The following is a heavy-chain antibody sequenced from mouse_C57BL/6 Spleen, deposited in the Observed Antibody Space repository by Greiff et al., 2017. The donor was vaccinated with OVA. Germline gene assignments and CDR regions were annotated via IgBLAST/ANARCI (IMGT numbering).Heavy chain of an antibody. V-gene: IGHV1-82*01. J-gene: IGHJ3*01. CDR2: IYPGDGDT. D-gene: IGHD2-5*01. CDR3: APAYYSNPWFAY. Sequence: VKLQESGPELVKPGASVKISCKASGYAFSSSWMNWVKQRPGKGLEWIGRIYPGDGDTNYNGKFKGKATLTADKSSSTAYMQLSSLTSEDSAVYFCAPAYYSNPWFAYWGQGTLVTVSA. CDR1: GYAFSSSW.